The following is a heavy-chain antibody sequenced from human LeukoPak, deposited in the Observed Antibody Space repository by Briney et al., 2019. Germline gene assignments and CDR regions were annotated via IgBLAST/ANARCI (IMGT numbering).Heavy chain of an antibody. CDR1: GGSISSGSYY. D-gene: IGHD3-9*01. CDR2: IYTSGGT. Sequence: SQTLSLTCTVSGGSISSGSYYWSWIRQPAGKGLEWIGRIYTSGGTNYNPSLKSRVTISVDTSKNQFSLKLSSVTAADTAVYYCARVKPEILTGQAIVYYYYYMDVWGKGTTVTISS. CDR3: ARVKPEILTGQAIVYYYYYMDV. J-gene: IGHJ6*03. V-gene: IGHV4-61*02.